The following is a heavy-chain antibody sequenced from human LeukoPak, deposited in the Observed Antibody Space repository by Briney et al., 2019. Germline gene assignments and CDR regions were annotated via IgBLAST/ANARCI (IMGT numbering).Heavy chain of an antibody. CDR1: GYSISSGYF. CDR3: ARTLYNSGWCPFDY. V-gene: IGHV4-38-2*02. J-gene: IGHJ4*02. Sequence: PSGTLSLTCTVSGYSISSGYFWGWVRQPPGKGLEWIGNIYHSGSTYYNPSLKSRVTISVDTSKNQFSLKLSSVTAADTAVYYCARTLYNSGWCPFDYWGQGALVTVSS. D-gene: IGHD6-19*01. CDR2: IYHSGST.